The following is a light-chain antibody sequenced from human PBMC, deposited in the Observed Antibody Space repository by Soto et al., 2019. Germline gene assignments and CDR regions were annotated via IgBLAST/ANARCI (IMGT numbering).Light chain of an antibody. CDR2: GAS. CDR1: QSVSSD. V-gene: IGKV3-15*01. J-gene: IGKJ4*01. CDR3: QHYKNSPLT. Sequence: EVVMTQSPATLSVSPGERATLSCRASQSVSSDLAWYQHKPGQAPRLLIYGASSRATGIPVRFSGSGSGTEFTLTISSLQSDDVAVYYCQHYKNSPLTFGGGTKVEIK.